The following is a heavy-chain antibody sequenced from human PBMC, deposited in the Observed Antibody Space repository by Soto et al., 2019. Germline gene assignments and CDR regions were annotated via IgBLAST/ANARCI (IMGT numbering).Heavy chain of an antibody. CDR1: GYPFTSNF. CDR2: INPSGGST. J-gene: IGHJ4*02. CDR3: ARVSTLTTCFDY. V-gene: IGHV1-46*03. Sequence: QVPLVQSGAEVKKPGASVKISCKSSGYPFTSNFIHWVRQAPGQRLEWMGVINPSGGSTSYSQKFQGRVTMTRDTSTSTVYMELSSLRSEDAAVYYCARVSTLTTCFDYWGQGTLLTVSS. D-gene: IGHD3-22*01.